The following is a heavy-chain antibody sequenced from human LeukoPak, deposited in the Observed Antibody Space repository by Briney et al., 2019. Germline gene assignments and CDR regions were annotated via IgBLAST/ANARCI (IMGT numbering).Heavy chain of an antibody. CDR3: AKVLRGTGNWFDP. V-gene: IGHV4-59*06. Sequence: PSETLSLTCSVSGGSISSDYWSWIRQYPGKGLEWIGSIYYSGSTYYNPSLKSRLTISVDTSNNQFSLNLSSVTAANTAVYYCAKVLRGTGNWFDPWGQGTLLTVSS. J-gene: IGHJ5*02. CDR2: IYYSGST. D-gene: IGHD3-16*01. CDR1: GGSISSDY.